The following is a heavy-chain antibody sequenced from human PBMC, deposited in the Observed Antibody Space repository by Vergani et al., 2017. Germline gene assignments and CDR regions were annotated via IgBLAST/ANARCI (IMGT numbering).Heavy chain of an antibody. Sequence: QVQLVESGGGVVQPGRSLRLSCAASGFTFSSYGMHWVRQAPGKGLEWVAVISYDGSNKYYADSVKGRFTISRDNSKNTLYLQMNSLRAEDTAVYYCARSQSSTYDFRMTDGMEVGGQGKTGSVSS. CDR2: ISYDGSNK. CDR3: ARSQSSTYDFRMTDGMEV. D-gene: IGHD3-3*01. V-gene: IGHV3-30*03. J-gene: IGHJ6*02. CDR1: GFTFSSYG.